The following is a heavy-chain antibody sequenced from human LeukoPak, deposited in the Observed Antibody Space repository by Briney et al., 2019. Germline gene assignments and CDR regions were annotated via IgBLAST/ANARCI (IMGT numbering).Heavy chain of an antibody. D-gene: IGHD2-15*01. CDR3: AYGGGCSGGTCYYIHH. Sequence: PGGSLSLSCAASGFIFSYHVMNWVRQAPGKGLEWVPTISAGGTYYADSVKGRFTISRDDSKNTLYLQMSSLRADDTAVYYCAYGGGCSGGTCYYIHHWGRGTLVTVSS. V-gene: IGHV3-23*01. CDR1: GFIFSYHV. J-gene: IGHJ1*01. CDR2: ISAGGT.